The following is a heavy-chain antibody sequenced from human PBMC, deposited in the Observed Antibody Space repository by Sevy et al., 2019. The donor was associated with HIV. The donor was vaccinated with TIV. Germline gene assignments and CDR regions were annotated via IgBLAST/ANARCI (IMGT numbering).Heavy chain of an antibody. V-gene: IGHV3-23*01. CDR3: AKRGPAWSFDY. J-gene: IGHJ4*02. D-gene: IGHD2-8*02. CDR1: GFSFSHYA. CDR2: ISGGSDDI. Sequence: GGSLRLSCAVSGFSFSHYAFHWVRQAPGKGLEWVSAISGGSDDIFYADSVKGRFTISRDNSKNTLYLQMNSLRAEDTAVYYCAKRGPAWSFDYWGQGTLVTVSS.